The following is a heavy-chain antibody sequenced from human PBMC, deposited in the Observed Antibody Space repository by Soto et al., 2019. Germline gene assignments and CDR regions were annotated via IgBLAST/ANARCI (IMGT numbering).Heavy chain of an antibody. D-gene: IGHD6-19*01. CDR1: GFTFSSYG. V-gene: IGHV3-30*18. Sequence: GGSLRLSCAASGFTFSSYGMYWVRQAPGKGLEWVAVISYDGSNKYYADSVKGRFTISRDNSKNTLYLQMNSLRAEDTAVYYCAKDSSLEIAVAGLLDYWGQGTLVTVSS. CDR2: ISYDGSNK. J-gene: IGHJ4*02. CDR3: AKDSSLEIAVAGLLDY.